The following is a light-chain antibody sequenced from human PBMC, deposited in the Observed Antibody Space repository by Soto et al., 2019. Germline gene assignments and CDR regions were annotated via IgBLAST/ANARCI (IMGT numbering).Light chain of an antibody. J-gene: IGLJ1*01. Sequence: LTQPASVSGSPGQSITISCTGTSSDVGGYIYVSWYQQHPGKAPKLMIYEVSNRPSGVSNRFSGSKSGNTASLTISGLQAEDEADYYCSSYSRSSFYVFGTGTKVTVX. V-gene: IGLV2-14*01. CDR3: SSYSRSSFYV. CDR2: EVS. CDR1: SSDVGGYIY.